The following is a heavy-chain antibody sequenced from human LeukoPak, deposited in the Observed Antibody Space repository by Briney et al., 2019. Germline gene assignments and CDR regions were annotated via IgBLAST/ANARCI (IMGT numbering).Heavy chain of an antibody. Sequence: ASVKVSCKASGYTFTGYYMHWVRQAPGQGLEWMGWINPNSGGTNYAQKFQGGVTMTRDTSISTAYMELSRLRSDDTAVYYCARVIGDGYNLFDYWGQGTLVTVSS. J-gene: IGHJ4*02. V-gene: IGHV1-2*02. D-gene: IGHD5-24*01. CDR1: GYTFTGYY. CDR3: ARVIGDGYNLFDY. CDR2: INPNSGGT.